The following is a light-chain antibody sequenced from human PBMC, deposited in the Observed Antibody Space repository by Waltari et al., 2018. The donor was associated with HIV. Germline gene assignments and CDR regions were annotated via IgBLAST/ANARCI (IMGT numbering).Light chain of an antibody. V-gene: IGKV3-15*01. CDR2: GPS. J-gene: IGKJ1*01. CDR3: QHYHDWPRT. Sequence: ELVMTQSPGTLSVSPGESAILSCRGSQNITDNLAWYQHKAGQAPRLLIYGPSTRASGVPARFSGGGSGTNFTLTVSGLQIEDFAFYYCQHYHDWPRTFGQGTRVEI. CDR1: QNITDN.